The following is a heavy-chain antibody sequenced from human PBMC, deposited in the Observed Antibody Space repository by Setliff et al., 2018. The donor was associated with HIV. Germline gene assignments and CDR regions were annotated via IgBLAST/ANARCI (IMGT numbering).Heavy chain of an antibody. V-gene: IGHV5-51*01. J-gene: IGHJ1*01. CDR2: IYPDDSDI. D-gene: IGHD2-15*01. Sequence: PGESLKISCKGSGYSFSNYWIGWVRQMAGKGLEWMGIIYPDDSDIRYSPSFQGQVTISVDKSINTAYLQWTSLKASDTGMYYCARAAIGYCSGGSCYTTEYFQHWGQGTLVTVSS. CDR1: GYSFSNYW. CDR3: ARAAIGYCSGGSCYTTEYFQH.